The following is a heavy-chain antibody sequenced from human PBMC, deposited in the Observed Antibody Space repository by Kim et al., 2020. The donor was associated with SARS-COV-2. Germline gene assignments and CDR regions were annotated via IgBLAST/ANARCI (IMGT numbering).Heavy chain of an antibody. D-gene: IGHD1-20*01. CDR3: ARGPNWKVGNAFDV. Sequence: SETLSLTCSVSGVSLRGAGHFWSWIRRRPGQGLEWVGFTYYGGTPKYNPSLQSRTTLLIDASKNLFSLQLTSVSVADTAVYYCARGPNWKVGNAFDVWGQGTLVSVSA. CDR1: GVSLRGAGHF. J-gene: IGHJ3*01. CDR2: TYYGGTP. V-gene: IGHV4-31*03.